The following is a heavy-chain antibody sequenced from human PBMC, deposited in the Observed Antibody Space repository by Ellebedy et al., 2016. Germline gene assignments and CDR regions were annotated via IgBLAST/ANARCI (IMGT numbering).Heavy chain of an antibody. CDR1: GFNFNTFF. Sequence: GGSLRLSXTASGFNFNTFFMSWVRQAPGKGLEWVSTISAGSDTTRLADSVKGRFTISRDSSKNSVYLRMSNLRVEDTALYYCRQGHYADYWGQGTLVTVSS. CDR3: RQGHYADY. V-gene: IGHV3-23*01. CDR2: ISAGSDTT. J-gene: IGHJ4*02.